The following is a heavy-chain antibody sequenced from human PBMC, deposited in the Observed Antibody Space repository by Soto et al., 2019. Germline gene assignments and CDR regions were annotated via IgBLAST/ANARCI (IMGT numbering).Heavy chain of an antibody. V-gene: IGHV3-21*01. J-gene: IGHJ4*02. CDR3: ALLTSGWYGDFDF. Sequence: GVSLRLSCAASGFTFSSYSLSWVRQAPGKGLEWVSSISSGHGDIYYADSVKGRFIGSRDNAKNLLFLQMNNLRVEDTAVYYCALLTSGWYGDFDFWGQGTLVTVSS. CDR1: GFTFSSYS. D-gene: IGHD6-19*01. CDR2: ISSGHGDI.